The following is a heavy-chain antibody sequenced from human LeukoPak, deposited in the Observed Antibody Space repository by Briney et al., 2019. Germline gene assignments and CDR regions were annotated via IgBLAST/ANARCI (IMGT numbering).Heavy chain of an antibody. D-gene: IGHD5-24*01. CDR2: INPSGGST. V-gene: IGHV1-46*01. CDR1: GYTFTSYY. CDR3: ARTSHEMATIHQVQEFDY. J-gene: IGHJ4*02. Sequence: GVSVKVSCKASGYTFTSYYMHWVRQAPGQGLEWMGIINPSGGSTSYAQKFQGRVTMTRDMSTSTVYMELSSLRSEDTAVYYCARTSHEMATIHQVQEFDYWGQGTLVTVSS.